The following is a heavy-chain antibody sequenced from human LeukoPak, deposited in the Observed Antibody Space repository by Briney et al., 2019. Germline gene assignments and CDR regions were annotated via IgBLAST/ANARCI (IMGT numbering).Heavy chain of an antibody. D-gene: IGHD6-13*01. CDR2: IYYSGST. CDR1: GGYVSCGSNR. CDR3: ARGQGFCWYYFDY. V-gene: IGHV4-61*01. J-gene: IGHJ4*02. Sequence: SETLSLTCTVSGGYVSCGSNRGRWIRQPPGKGLEWIGYIYYSGSTNYNPSLKSRVTISVDTSKNQFSLRLISVTAADTAVYYCARGQGFCWYYFDYSGQGSLVTVSS.